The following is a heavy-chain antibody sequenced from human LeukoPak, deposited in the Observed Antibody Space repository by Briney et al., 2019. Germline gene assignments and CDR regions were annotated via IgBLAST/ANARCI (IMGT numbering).Heavy chain of an antibody. CDR3: ARVRARRIQLWLGFDY. V-gene: IGHV3-11*01. D-gene: IGHD5-18*01. J-gene: IGHJ4*02. Sequence: GGSLRLSCAASGFTFSDYYMSWIRQAPGRGLEWVSYISSSGSTIYYADSVKGRFPISRDNVKNSLYLQMNSLRAEDTAVYYCARVRARRIQLWLGFDYWGQGTLVTVSS. CDR1: GFTFSDYY. CDR2: ISSSGSTI.